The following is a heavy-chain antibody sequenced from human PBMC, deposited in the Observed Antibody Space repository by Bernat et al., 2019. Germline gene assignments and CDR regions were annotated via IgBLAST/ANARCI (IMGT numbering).Heavy chain of an antibody. Sequence: EVQLVESGGGLVQPVGSLRLSCAASGFTFSSYSMNWVRQAPGKGLEWVSYISSSSTIYYADSVKGRFTISRDNAKNSLYLQMNSLRDEDTAVYYCARTPGGIAARRVYFDYWGQGTLVTVSS. D-gene: IGHD6-6*01. CDR2: ISSSSTI. V-gene: IGHV3-48*02. J-gene: IGHJ4*02. CDR3: ARTPGGIAARRVYFDY. CDR1: GFTFSSYS.